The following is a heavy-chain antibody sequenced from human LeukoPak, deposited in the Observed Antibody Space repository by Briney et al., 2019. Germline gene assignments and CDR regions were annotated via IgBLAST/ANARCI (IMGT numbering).Heavy chain of an antibody. D-gene: IGHD6-6*01. Sequence: GGSLRLSCAASGFTFSSYAMTWVRQAPGKGLEWVSGISGSGGSTYYADSVKGRFTTSRDNSKNTLHLQVNSLRTEDTAVYYCTRGQRLVDYWGQGTLVTVSS. CDR1: GFTFSSYA. CDR2: ISGSGGST. J-gene: IGHJ4*02. V-gene: IGHV3-23*01. CDR3: TRGQRLVDY.